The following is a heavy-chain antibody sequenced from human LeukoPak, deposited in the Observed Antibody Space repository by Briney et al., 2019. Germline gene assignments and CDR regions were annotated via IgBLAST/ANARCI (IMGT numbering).Heavy chain of an antibody. CDR1: GFTFSSYA. J-gene: IGHJ1*01. CDR3: AKTPDPTYSSGWFSRAEYFQH. Sequence: GGSLRLSCAASGFTFSSYAMGWVRQAPGKGLEWVSAISGSGGSTYYADSVKGRFTISRDNSKNTLYLQMNSLRAEDTAVYYCAKTPDPTYSSGWFSRAEYFQHWGQGTLVTVSS. D-gene: IGHD6-19*01. V-gene: IGHV3-23*01. CDR2: ISGSGGST.